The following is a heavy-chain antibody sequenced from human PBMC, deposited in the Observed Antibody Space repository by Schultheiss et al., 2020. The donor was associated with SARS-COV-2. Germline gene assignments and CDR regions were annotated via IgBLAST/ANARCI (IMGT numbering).Heavy chain of an antibody. CDR2: IYYSGST. CDR1: GGSISSYY. V-gene: IGHV4-59*08. D-gene: IGHD4-11*01. Sequence: SQTLSLTCTVSGGSISSYYWSWIRQPPGKGLEWIGYIYYSGSTNYNPSLKSRVTISLDTSKNQFSLKLSSVTAADTAVYYCARAPNTVTTREAFDYWGQGTLVTVSS. J-gene: IGHJ4*02. CDR3: ARAPNTVTTREAFDY.